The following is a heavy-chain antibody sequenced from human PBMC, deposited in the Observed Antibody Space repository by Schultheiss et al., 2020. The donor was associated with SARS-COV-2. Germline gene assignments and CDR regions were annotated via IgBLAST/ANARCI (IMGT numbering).Heavy chain of an antibody. CDR2: INHSGST. V-gene: IGHV4-34*01. CDR1: GGSFSGYY. CDR3: ASGITIFGVVKQYFQH. Sequence: LSLTCAVYGGSFSGYYWSWIRQPPGKGLEWIGEINHSGSTNYNPSLKSRVTISVDTSKNQFSLKLSSVTAADTAVYYCASGITIFGVVKQYFQHWGQGTLVTVSS. J-gene: IGHJ1*01. D-gene: IGHD3-3*01.